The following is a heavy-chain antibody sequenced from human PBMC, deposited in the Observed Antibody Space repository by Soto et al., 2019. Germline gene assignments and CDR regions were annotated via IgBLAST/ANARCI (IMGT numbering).Heavy chain of an antibody. J-gene: IGHJ4*02. CDR2: ISWNSGSI. Sequence: PVGSLRLSCAASGFTFDDYAVHWVRQAPGKGLEWVSGISWNSGSIGYADSVKGRFTISRDNAKNSLYLQMNSLRAEDTALYYCAKAVHYDILTGYMGYWGQGTLVTVSS. CDR3: AKAVHYDILTGYMGY. V-gene: IGHV3-9*01. CDR1: GFTFDDYA. D-gene: IGHD3-9*01.